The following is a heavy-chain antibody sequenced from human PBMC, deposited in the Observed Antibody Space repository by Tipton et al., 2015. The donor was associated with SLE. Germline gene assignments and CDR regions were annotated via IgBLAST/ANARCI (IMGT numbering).Heavy chain of an antibody. Sequence: SLRLSCAASGFTFSSYGMHWVRQAPGKGLEWVAVIWYDGSNKYYADSVKGRFTISRDNSKNTLYLQMNSLRAEDTAVYYCAKDTLGYCTGGVGFIFGYWGQRTLVPLPP. D-gene: IGHD2-8*02. V-gene: IGHV3-33*06. CDR1: GFTFSSYG. CDR2: IWYDGSNK. CDR3: AKDTLGYCTGGVGFIFGY. J-gene: IGHJ4*02.